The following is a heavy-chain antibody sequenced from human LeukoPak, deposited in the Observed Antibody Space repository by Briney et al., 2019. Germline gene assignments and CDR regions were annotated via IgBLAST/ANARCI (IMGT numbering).Heavy chain of an antibody. D-gene: IGHD1-14*01. Sequence: GGSLRLSCAASGFTLSNYWMHWVRQAPGKGLEWVSGISGTTSGTYYADSVKGRFTISRDNSKNTLFLQVNSLRAEDTAVYYCAKVRTYFYHGLDVWGQGTTVTVSS. J-gene: IGHJ6*02. CDR3: AKVRTYFYHGLDV. V-gene: IGHV3-23*01. CDR2: ISGTTSGT. CDR1: GFTLSNYW.